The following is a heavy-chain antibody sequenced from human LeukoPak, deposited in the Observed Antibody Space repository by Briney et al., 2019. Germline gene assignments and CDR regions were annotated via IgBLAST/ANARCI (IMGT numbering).Heavy chain of an antibody. CDR3: AGLWTNYYYYGMDV. J-gene: IGHJ6*02. D-gene: IGHD5-18*01. V-gene: IGHV4-34*01. Sequence: SETLSLTCAVYGGSFSGYYWSWIRQPPGKGLEWIGEINHSGSTNYNPSLKSRVTISVDTSKNQFSLKLSSVTAADTAVYYCAGLWTNYYYYGMDVWGQGTTVTVSS. CDR1: GGSFSGYY. CDR2: INHSGST.